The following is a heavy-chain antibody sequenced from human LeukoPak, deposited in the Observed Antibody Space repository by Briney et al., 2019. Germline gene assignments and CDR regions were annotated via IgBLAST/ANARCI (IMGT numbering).Heavy chain of an antibody. J-gene: IGHJ6*03. CDR1: GYTFTGYY. CDR3: ARAFYQQLPYYYYYMDV. Sequence: ASVKVSCTASGYTFTGYYMHWVRQAPGQGLEWRGWINPNSGGTNYAQKFQGRVTMTRATSISTAYMELSRLRSDDTAVYYCARAFYQQLPYYYYYMDVWGKGTTVTVSS. CDR2: INPNSGGT. D-gene: IGHD2-2*01. V-gene: IGHV1-2*02.